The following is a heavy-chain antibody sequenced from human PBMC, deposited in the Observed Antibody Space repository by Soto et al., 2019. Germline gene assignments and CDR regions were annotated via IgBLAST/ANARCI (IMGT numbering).Heavy chain of an antibody. CDR3: AHIVVAGLGYYFDY. V-gene: IGHV2-5*02. CDR1: GFSLSSTRMA. D-gene: IGHD6-19*01. Sequence: QITLKESGPTLVKPTQTLTLTCTFSGFSLSSTRMAVGWIRQPPGKALEWLALISWDDDKRYSPFLKSRLTITKDTSKNLVVLTMSNMDPVDTARYYCAHIVVAGLGYYFDYWGQGTLVTVSS. CDR2: ISWDDDK. J-gene: IGHJ4*02.